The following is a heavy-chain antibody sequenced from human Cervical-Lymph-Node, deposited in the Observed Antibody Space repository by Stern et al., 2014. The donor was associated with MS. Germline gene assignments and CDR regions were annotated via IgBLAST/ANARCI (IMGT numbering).Heavy chain of an antibody. CDR2: IESGGST. V-gene: IGHV3-53*01. CDR1: GITVSSNY. J-gene: IGHJ5*02. D-gene: IGHD5-12*01. Sequence: QLVQSGGGLIQSGGSLRLSCAVSGITVSSNYMSWVRQAPGKGLEWVSVIESGGSTHYADSVKGRCTISRDNSKNTLYLQMNSLRAEDTAVYYCARGWLASWGQGTLVTVSS. CDR3: ARGWLAS.